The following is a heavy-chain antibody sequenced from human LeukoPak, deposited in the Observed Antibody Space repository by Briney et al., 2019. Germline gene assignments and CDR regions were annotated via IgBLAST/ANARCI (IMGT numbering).Heavy chain of an antibody. CDR3: ARVRQLVPNWFDP. J-gene: IGHJ5*02. CDR2: INHSGST. CDR1: GGSFSDYY. V-gene: IGHV4-34*01. Sequence: SETLSLTCAVYGGSFSDYYWSWIRQPPGKGLEWIGEINHSGSTNYNPSLKSRVTISVDTSKNQFSLKLSSVTAADTAVYYCARVRQLVPNWFDPWGQGTLVTVSS. D-gene: IGHD6-13*01.